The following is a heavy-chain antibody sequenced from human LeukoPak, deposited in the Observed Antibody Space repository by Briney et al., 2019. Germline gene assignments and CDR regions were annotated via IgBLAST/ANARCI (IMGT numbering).Heavy chain of an antibody. CDR3: ARIRHSGIDYYYYGMDV. CDR2: IYYSGST. Sequence: SETLSLTCTVSGGSISSYYWSWIRQPPGKGLEWIEYIYYSGSTNYNPSLKSRVTISVDTSKNQFSLKLSSVTAADTAVYYCARIRHSGIDYYYYGMDVWGQGTTVTVSS. CDR1: GGSISSYY. V-gene: IGHV4-59*13. D-gene: IGHD3-10*01. J-gene: IGHJ6*02.